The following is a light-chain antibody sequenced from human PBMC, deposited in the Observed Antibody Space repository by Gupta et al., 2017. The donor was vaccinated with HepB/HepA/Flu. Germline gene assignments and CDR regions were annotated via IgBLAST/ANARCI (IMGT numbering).Light chain of an antibody. CDR3: CSNAPGSTSV. J-gene: IGLJ3*02. Sequence: QSALTQPASVSGSPGQSITISCTGTSSDVGSANLVSWYQQHPGIAPKLLIYEVNKRPSGVSNRFSGSKSGNTASLTXSXLQAEDXADYYCCSNAPGSTSVFGGGTKLTVL. V-gene: IGLV2-23*02. CDR2: EVN. CDR1: SSDVGSANL.